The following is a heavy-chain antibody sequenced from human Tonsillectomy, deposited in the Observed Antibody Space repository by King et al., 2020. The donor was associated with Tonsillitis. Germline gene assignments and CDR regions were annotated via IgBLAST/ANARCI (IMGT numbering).Heavy chain of an antibody. Sequence: VQLQESGPGLVKPSETLSLTCTVSGGSISSYYWSWIRQPPGKGLEWIGYIYYSGSTNYNPSLQSRVTISVDTSNNQFSLKLCSVTAADTAVYYCARENGEEAFDIWGQGTMVTVSS. J-gene: IGHJ3*02. V-gene: IGHV4-59*01. CDR1: GGSISSYY. CDR2: IYYSGST. D-gene: IGHD3-10*01. CDR3: ARENGEEAFDI.